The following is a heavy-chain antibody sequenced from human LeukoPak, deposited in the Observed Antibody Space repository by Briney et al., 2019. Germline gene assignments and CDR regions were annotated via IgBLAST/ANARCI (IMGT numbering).Heavy chain of an antibody. CDR2: ISAYNGNT. CDR1: GYTFTSYG. D-gene: IGHD3-22*01. J-gene: IGHJ4*02. CDR3: ARDTSTPPYYDSSGYSSHFDY. Sequence: ASVTVSYEASGYTFTSYGISWVGQAPGQGLEWMGWISAYNGNTNYAQKLQGRVTITTDTSTSTAYMELRSLRSDDTAVYYCARDTSTPPYYDSSGYSSHFDYWGQGTLVTVSS. V-gene: IGHV1-18*01.